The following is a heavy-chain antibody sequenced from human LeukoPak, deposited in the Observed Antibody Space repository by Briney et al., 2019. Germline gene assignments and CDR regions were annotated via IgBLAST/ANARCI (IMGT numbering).Heavy chain of an antibody. CDR2: IYYSGTT. V-gene: IGHV4-59*08. J-gene: IGHJ4*02. Sequence: GSLRLSCAASGFTFSDYYMSWIRQAPGKGLEWVGYIYYSGTTNYNPSLKSRVTISVDMSKNQFSLKLNSVTAADTAVYYCARHGYSYGLFNYWGQGTLVTVSS. D-gene: IGHD5-18*01. CDR1: GFTFSDYY. CDR3: ARHGYSYGLFNY.